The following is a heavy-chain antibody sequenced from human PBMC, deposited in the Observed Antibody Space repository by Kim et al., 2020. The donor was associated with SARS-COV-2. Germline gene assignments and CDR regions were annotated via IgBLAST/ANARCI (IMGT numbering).Heavy chain of an antibody. CDR3: ARHEFEYRSSVWFDP. D-gene: IGHD6-6*01. V-gene: IGHV4-39*01. CDR2: IYYSGST. J-gene: IGHJ5*02. CDR1: GGSISSSSYY. Sequence: SETLSLTCTVSGGSISSSSYYWGWIRQPPGKGLEWIGSIYYSGSTYYNPSLKSRVTISVDTSKNQFSLKLSSVTAADTAVYYCARHEFEYRSSVWFDPWGQGTLVTVSA.